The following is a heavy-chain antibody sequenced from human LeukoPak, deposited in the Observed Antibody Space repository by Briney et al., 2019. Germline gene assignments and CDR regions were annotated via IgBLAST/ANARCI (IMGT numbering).Heavy chain of an antibody. CDR2: IYYSGST. CDR3: AGTIFGVVRY. D-gene: IGHD3-3*01. Sequence: SETLSLTCTVSGGSISSSSYYWGWIRQPPGKGLGWIGSIYYSGSTYYNPSLKSRVTISVDTSKNQFSLKLSSVTAADTAVYYCAGTIFGVVRYWGQGTLVTVSS. V-gene: IGHV4-39*01. CDR1: GGSISSSSYY. J-gene: IGHJ4*02.